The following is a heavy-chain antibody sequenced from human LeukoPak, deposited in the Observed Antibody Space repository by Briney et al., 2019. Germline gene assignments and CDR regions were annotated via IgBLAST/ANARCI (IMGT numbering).Heavy chain of an antibody. Sequence: GGSLRLSCAASGFTFSSYWMSWVRQAPGKGLEWVANIKQDGSERYYVDSVKGRFTISRDNAKNSLYLQMNSLRAEDTAVYYCARGPSIAARRWDYWGQGTLVTVSS. D-gene: IGHD6-6*01. CDR2: IKQDGSER. J-gene: IGHJ4*02. CDR3: ARGPSIAARRWDY. CDR1: GFTFSSYW. V-gene: IGHV3-7*01.